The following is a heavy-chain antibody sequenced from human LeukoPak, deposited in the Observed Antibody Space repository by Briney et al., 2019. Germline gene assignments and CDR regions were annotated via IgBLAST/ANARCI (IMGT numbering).Heavy chain of an antibody. CDR2: VRYDGSNN. D-gene: IGHD2-2*01. CDR1: GFTFSNYG. V-gene: IGHV3-30*02. J-gene: IGHJ5*02. CDR3: AKGSYCSSTSCYFGWFDP. Sequence: PGGSLRLSCTASGFTFSNYGMHWVRQAPGKGLEWVAFVRYDGSNNYYADSVKGRFSISRDNSKNTLYLQMNSLRAEDMAVYYCAKGSYCSSTSCYFGWFDPWGQGTLVTVSS.